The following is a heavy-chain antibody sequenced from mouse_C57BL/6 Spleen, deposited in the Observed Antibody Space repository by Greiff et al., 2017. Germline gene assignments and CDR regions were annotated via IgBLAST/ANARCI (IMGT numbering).Heavy chain of an antibody. Sequence: QVQLQQPGAELVKPGASVKLSCKASGYTFTSYWMHWVKQRPGQGLEWIGMIHPNSGSTNYNEKFKSKATLTVDKSSSTAYMQLSSLTSEDAAVYYCAKNYGSSLDYWGQGTTLTVSS. CDR3: AKNYGSSLDY. J-gene: IGHJ2*01. CDR2: IHPNSGST. D-gene: IGHD1-1*01. CDR1: GYTFTSYW. V-gene: IGHV1-64*01.